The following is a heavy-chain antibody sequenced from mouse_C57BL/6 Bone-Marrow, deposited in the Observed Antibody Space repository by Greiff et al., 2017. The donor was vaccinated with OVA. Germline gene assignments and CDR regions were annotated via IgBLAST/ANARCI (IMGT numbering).Heavy chain of an antibody. V-gene: IGHV1-76*01. D-gene: IGHD2-1*01. J-gene: IGHJ4*01. CDR2: IYPGSGNT. CDR1: GYTFTDYY. CDR3: ARRYGNYTYYAMDY. Sequence: QVQLQQSGAELVRPGASVKLSCKASGYTFTDYYINWVKQRPGQGLEWIARIYPGSGNTYYNEKFKGKATLTAEKSSSTAYMQLSSLTSEDSAVYFCARRYGNYTYYAMDYWGQGTSVTVSS.